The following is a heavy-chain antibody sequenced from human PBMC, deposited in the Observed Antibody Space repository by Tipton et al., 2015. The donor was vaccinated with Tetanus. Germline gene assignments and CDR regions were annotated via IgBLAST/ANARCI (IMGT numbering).Heavy chain of an antibody. CDR2: VYHSGST. CDR3: ASLPQIWFGDLFDY. D-gene: IGHD3-10*01. CDR1: GGSISGDNW. V-gene: IGHV4-4*02. Sequence: TLSLTCAVSGGSISGDNWWSRVRQPPGKGLEWIGEVYHSGSTNYSPSLKSRATISVDRSKNQLSLKLTSVTAADTAVYYCASLPQIWFGDLFDYWGQGVLVTVSS. J-gene: IGHJ4*02.